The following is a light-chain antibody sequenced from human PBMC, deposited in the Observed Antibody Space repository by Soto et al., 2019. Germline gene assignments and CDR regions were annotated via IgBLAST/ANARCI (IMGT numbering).Light chain of an antibody. J-gene: IGLJ2*01. CDR2: RND. Sequence: QSVLTQPPSASGTPGQRVTISCSGSSSNIGSNYVYWYQQFPGPAPKLLIYRNDQRPSGVPDRFSGSKSCTSASLAISGPRSEDEADYYCAAWDDSLSAVVFVGGTKLTVL. CDR3: AAWDDSLSAVV. CDR1: SSNIGSNY. V-gene: IGLV1-47*01.